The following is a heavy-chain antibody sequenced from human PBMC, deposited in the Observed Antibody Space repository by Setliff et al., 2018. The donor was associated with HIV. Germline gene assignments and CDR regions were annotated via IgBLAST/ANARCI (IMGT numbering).Heavy chain of an antibody. J-gene: IGHJ6*03. Sequence: SETLSLTCAVSGYSISTAYYWGWIRQPPGKGLEWIGSVYHSGTTYYNPSLKSRVTMSVDTSKNQFSLKLSSVTAADTAVFYCARELGHYYYYMDVWGKGTTVTVSS. CDR2: VYHSGTT. CDR3: ARELGHYYYYMDV. D-gene: IGHD7-27*01. CDR1: GYSISTAYY. V-gene: IGHV4-38-2*02.